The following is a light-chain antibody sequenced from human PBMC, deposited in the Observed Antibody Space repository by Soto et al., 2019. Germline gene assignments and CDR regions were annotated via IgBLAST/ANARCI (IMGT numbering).Light chain of an antibody. V-gene: IGKV2-28*01. CDR3: MQGTHWPPIT. J-gene: IGKJ5*01. Sequence: DIVMTQSPLSLPVTPGEPASISCRSSQGLLHSNGYNYLDWYLQKPGQSPQLLIYLGSNRASGVPDRFSGSGSGTDFTLKISRVEAEDVGVYYCMQGTHWPPITFGQGTRLEIK. CDR1: QGLLHSNGYNY. CDR2: LGS.